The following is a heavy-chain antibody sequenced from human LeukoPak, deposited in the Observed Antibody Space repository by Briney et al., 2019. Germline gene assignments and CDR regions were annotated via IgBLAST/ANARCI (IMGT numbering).Heavy chain of an antibody. CDR1: GFTFSSYA. D-gene: IGHD3-22*01. V-gene: IGHV3-23*01. Sequence: GGSLRLSCAASGFTFSSYAMSWVRQAPGKGPEWVSSISCSGGSTHHADSVKGRFTISRDNSKNTLYLQMNSLRAEDTAVYYCAKDRYYYDSSGYVIGYFDYWGQGTLSPSPQ. CDR3: AKDRYYYDSSGYVIGYFDY. J-gene: IGHJ4*02. CDR2: ISCSGGST.